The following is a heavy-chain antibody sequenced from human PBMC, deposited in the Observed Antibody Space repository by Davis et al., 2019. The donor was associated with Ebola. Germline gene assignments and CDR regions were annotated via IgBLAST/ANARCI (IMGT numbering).Heavy chain of an antibody. J-gene: IGHJ4*02. CDR3: ARDTTVAGGGQNY. CDR1: GFTFSMYW. V-gene: IGHV3-7*01. CDR2: IKEDGSDK. D-gene: IGHD6-13*01. Sequence: GGSLRLSCAASGFTFSMYWMSWVRQAPGKGPEWVANIKEDGSDKYYVDSVKGRFPISRDNAKNSLFLQMNNLRVEDTAVYYCARDTTVAGGGQNYWGQGTLVTVSS.